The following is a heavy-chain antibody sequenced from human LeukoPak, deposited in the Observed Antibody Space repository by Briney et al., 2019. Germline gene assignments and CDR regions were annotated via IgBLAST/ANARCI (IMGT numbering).Heavy chain of an antibody. V-gene: IGHV3-21*04. J-gene: IGHJ6*03. CDR2: ISSSSSYI. CDR3: ARDSRFTMVRGVTYNYYYMDV. Sequence: GGSLRLSCAASGFTFSSYSMNWVRQAPGKGLEWVSSISSSSSYIYYADSVKGRFTISRDNSKNTLYLQMNSLRAEDTAVYYCARDSRFTMVRGVTYNYYYMDVWGKGTTVTVSS. D-gene: IGHD3-10*01. CDR1: GFTFSSYS.